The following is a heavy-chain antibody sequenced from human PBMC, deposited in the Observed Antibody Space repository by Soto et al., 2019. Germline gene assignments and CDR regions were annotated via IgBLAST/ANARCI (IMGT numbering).Heavy chain of an antibody. CDR3: ARDGTGWTGGDH. V-gene: IGHV3-33*01. D-gene: IGHD6-19*01. CDR2: LWRDVSKV. Sequence: GGQLILSCAASGFTFSDYDMHWVRQAPGKRLEWVAVLWRDVSKVYYADSVKGRFTISRDNSKNTLYLEMNSLRVEDTAVYYCARDGTGWTGGDHWGQGTLVTVSS. CDR1: GFTFSDYD. J-gene: IGHJ4*02.